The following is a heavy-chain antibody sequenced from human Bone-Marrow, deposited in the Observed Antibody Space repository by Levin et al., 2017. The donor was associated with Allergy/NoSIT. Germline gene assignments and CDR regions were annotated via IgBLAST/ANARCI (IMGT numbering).Heavy chain of an antibody. D-gene: IGHD3-16*01. V-gene: IGHV1-2*04. J-gene: IGHJ4*02. Sequence: GESLKISCKASGYTFTGYYMHWVRQAPGQGLEWMGWINPNSGGTNYAQKFQGWVTMTRDTSISTAYMELSRLRSDDTAVYYCARGRGNYGDYWGQGTLVTVSS. CDR1: GYTFTGYY. CDR3: ARGRGNYGDY. CDR2: INPNSGGT.